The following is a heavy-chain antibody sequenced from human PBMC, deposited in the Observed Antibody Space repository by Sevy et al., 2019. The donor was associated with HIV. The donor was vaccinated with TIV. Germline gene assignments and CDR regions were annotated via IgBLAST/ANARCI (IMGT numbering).Heavy chain of an antibody. CDR2: VTSDGTT. CDR3: AGGDTTMITDLDY. CDR1: GLTLTTTG. D-gene: IGHD3-16*01. J-gene: IGHJ4*02. Sequence: GGSLRLSCAASGLTLTTTGMSWVRQAPGKGLEWVAGVTSDGTTYYADSVRDRFTVSRDYSKNTLYLQLNSLRADDTAVFYCAGGDTTMITDLDYWGQGTLVTVSS. V-gene: IGHV3-23*01.